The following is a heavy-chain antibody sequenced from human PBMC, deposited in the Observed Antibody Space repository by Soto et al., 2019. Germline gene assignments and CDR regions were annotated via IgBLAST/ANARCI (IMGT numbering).Heavy chain of an antibody. CDR3: AKVPDFWSGYHFDY. CDR1: GFTFSSYA. D-gene: IGHD3-3*01. V-gene: IGHV3-23*01. J-gene: IGHJ4*02. Sequence: TGGSLRLSCAASGFTFSSYAMSWVRQAPGKGLEWVTAISGSGGSTYYADSVKGRFTISRDNSKNTLYLQMNSLRAEDTAVYYCAKVPDFWSGYHFDYWGQGTLVTVSS. CDR2: ISGSGGST.